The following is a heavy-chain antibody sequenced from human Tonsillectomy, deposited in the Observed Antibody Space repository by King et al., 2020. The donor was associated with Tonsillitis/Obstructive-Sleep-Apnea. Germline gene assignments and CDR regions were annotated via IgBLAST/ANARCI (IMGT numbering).Heavy chain of an antibody. J-gene: IGHJ4*02. CDR2: IIPILGIA. V-gene: IGHV1-69*10. Sequence: QLVQSGAEVKKPGSSVKVSCKASGGTFSSYAISWVRQAPGQGLEWMGGIIPILGIANYAQKFQGRVTITADKSTSTAYMELSSLRSEDTAVYYCASDPHDYYGSGSYYSGSMGYWGQGTLVTVSS. D-gene: IGHD3-10*01. CDR3: ASDPHDYYGSGSYYSGSMGY. CDR1: GGTFSSYA.